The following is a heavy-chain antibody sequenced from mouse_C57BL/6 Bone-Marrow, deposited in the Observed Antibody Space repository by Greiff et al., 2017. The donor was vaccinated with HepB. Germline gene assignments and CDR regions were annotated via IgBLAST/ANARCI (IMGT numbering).Heavy chain of an antibody. CDR1: GYTFTSYT. CDR2: INPSSGYT. V-gene: IGHV1-4*01. CDR3: ARDEAWTAQAPFDY. D-gene: IGHD3-2*02. Sequence: VKVVESGAELARPGASVKMSCKASGYTFTSYTMHWVKQRPGQGLEWIGYINPSSGYTKYNQKFKDKATLTADKSSSTAYMQLSSLTSEDSAVYYCARDEAWTAQAPFDYWGQGTTLTVSS. J-gene: IGHJ2*01.